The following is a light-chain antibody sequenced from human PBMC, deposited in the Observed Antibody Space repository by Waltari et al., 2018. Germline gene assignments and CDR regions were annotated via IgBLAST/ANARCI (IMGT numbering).Light chain of an antibody. J-gene: IGKJ1*01. CDR3: QQYNTDSPWT. V-gene: IGKV1-5*03. CDR2: KAS. CDR1: QSIDTW. Sequence: DIQMTQSPSSLSASVGDRVTITCRASQSIDTWLAWYQHKPGKAPKVLIYKASYLESGVPSRFSVSGSGTEFTLTISSLQPDDFATYYCQQYNTDSPWTFGQGTKVEVK.